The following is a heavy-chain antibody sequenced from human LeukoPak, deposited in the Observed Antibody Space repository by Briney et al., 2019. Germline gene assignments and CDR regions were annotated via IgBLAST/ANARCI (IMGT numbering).Heavy chain of an antibody. V-gene: IGHV5-10-1*01. J-gene: IGHJ3*02. CDR1: GYSFTSYW. D-gene: IGHD2/OR15-2a*01. CDR3: ATTTYLSSFDI. CDR2: IDPSGSYT. Sequence: GESLKISCKGSGYSFTSYWITWVRQMPGKGLEWMGRIDPSGSYTNYSPSFQGHVAISADKSISTAYLQWSSLKASDTAMYYCATTTYLSSFDIWGQGTMVTVSS.